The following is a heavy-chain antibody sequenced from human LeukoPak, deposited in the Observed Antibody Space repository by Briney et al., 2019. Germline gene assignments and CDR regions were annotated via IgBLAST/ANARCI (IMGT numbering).Heavy chain of an antibody. CDR1: GFTFSSYAM. D-gene: IGHD2-21*01. V-gene: IGHV4-4*02. Sequence: GSLRLSCAASGFTFSSYAMSWVRQPPGKGLEWVGEIYHSGNTNYNPSLKSRVTISVDKSKNQLSLKLDSVTAADTAVYYCVREFADDAFDIWGQGTMVTVSS. J-gene: IGHJ3*02. CDR3: VREFADDAFDI. CDR2: IYHSGNT.